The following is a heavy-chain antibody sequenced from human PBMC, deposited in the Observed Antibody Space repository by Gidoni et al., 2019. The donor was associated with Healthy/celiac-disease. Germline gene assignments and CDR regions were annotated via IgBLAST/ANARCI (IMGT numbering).Heavy chain of an antibody. Sequence: QVQLVESGGGVVQPGRSLRLSCAASGFTFSSYGMHWVRQAPGKGLEWVAVIWYDGSNKYYADSVKGRLTISRDNSKNTRYLQMNSLRAEDTAVYYCARGGSEATIFGVGYDAFDIWGQGTMVTVSS. CDR1: GFTFSSYG. J-gene: IGHJ3*02. D-gene: IGHD3-3*01. CDR3: ARGGSEATIFGVGYDAFDI. V-gene: IGHV3-33*01. CDR2: IWYDGSNK.